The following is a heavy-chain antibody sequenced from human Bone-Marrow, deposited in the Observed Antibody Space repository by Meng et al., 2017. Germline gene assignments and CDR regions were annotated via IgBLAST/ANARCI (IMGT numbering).Heavy chain of an antibody. CDR1: GASITSYY. D-gene: IGHD5-24*01. V-gene: IGHV4-59*08. Sequence: QVQLQESGPGLVKPSETLSLTCTVSGASITSYYWSWIRQPPGKGLEWIGFIYYSGSTNYSPSLASRVTISLDTSKNQFSLKLRSVTAADTAVYYCASPHRGYWGQGILVTAPQ. J-gene: IGHJ4*02. CDR3: ASPHRGY. CDR2: IYYSGST.